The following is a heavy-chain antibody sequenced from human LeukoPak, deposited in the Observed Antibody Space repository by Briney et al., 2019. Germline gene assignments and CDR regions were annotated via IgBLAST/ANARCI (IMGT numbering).Heavy chain of an antibody. J-gene: IGHJ5*02. CDR3: ARDRRLVSAAIRENWFDP. V-gene: IGHV4-39*07. Sequence: PSETLSLTCTVSGGSISSSSYYWGWIRQPPGKGLEWIGSIYYSGSTYYNPSLKSRVTISVDTSKNQFSLKLSSVTAADTAVYYCARDRRLVSAAIRENWFDPWGQGTLVTVSS. CDR2: IYYSGST. D-gene: IGHD6-13*01. CDR1: GGSISSSSYY.